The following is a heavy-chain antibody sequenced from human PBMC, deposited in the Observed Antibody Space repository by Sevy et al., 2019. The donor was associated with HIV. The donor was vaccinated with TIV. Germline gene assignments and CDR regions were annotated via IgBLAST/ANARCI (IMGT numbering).Heavy chain of an antibody. Sequence: ASVKVSCKASGYTFTSYDINWVRQATGQGLEWMGWMNPNSGNTGYAQKFQGRVTMTRNTSLSTAYMELSSLRSEDTAVYYCARGLFPIHYDFWSGYLNWGQGTLVTVSS. D-gene: IGHD3-3*01. CDR3: ARGLFPIHYDFWSGYLN. J-gene: IGHJ4*02. CDR1: GYTFTSYD. CDR2: MNPNSGNT. V-gene: IGHV1-8*01.